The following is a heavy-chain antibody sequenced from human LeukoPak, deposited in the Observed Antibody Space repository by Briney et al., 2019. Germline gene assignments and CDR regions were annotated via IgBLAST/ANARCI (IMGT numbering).Heavy chain of an antibody. J-gene: IGHJ4*02. Sequence: GGSLRLSCAAPGFTFSSYSMNWVRQAPGKGLEWVSSISSSSSYIYYADSVKGRFTISRDNAKNSLYLQMNSLRAEDTAVYYCARGYCSSTSCYDYWGQGTLVTVSS. CDR1: GFTFSSYS. CDR2: ISSSSSYI. V-gene: IGHV3-21*01. D-gene: IGHD2-2*01. CDR3: ARGYCSSTSCYDY.